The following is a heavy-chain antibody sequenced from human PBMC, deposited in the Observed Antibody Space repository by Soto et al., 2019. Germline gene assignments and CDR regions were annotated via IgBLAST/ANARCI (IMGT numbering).Heavy chain of an antibody. Sequence: QVQLQQSGPGLVKPSQTLSLTCAISGDSVSSNSAAWNWIRQSPSRGLEWLGRTYHRSKWYSDYGVPVKSRITINPETSKSPFSLQLISVTPEDTAVYYCARAKEYTSSSGMEVWGQGTTVTVSS. CDR3: ARAKEYTSSSGMEV. V-gene: IGHV6-1*01. J-gene: IGHJ6*02. CDR1: GDSVSSNSAA. D-gene: IGHD6-6*01. CDR2: TYHRSKWYS.